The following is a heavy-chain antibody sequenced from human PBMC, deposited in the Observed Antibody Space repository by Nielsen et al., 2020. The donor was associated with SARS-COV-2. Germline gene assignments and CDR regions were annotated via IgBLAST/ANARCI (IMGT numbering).Heavy chain of an antibody. J-gene: IGHJ4*02. CDR3: ARDDGSYYPVYYFDY. D-gene: IGHD1-26*01. Sequence: GESLKISCAASGFTFSSYSMNWVRQAPGKGLELVSYISSSCSTIYYADSVKGRFTISRDNAKNSLYLQMNSLRDEDTAVYYCARDDGSYYPVYYFDYWGQGTLVTVSS. CDR1: GFTFSSYS. CDR2: ISSSCSTI. V-gene: IGHV3-48*02.